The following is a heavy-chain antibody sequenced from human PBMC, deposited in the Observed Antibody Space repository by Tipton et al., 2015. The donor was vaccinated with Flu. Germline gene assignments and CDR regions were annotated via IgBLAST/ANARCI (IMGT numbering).Heavy chain of an antibody. CDR3: ARLGDTSTYDY. D-gene: IGHD2-2*01. Sequence: TLSLTCTVSGGSINSYSWTWIRQPPGKGLEWIGYIHDSRSSDSNPSLKGRVTISVDSSRNQVSLKLGSVTAADTAMYYCARLGDTSTYDYWGQGTLVTVSS. CDR2: IHDSRSS. CDR1: GGSINSYS. V-gene: IGHV4-59*01. J-gene: IGHJ4*02.